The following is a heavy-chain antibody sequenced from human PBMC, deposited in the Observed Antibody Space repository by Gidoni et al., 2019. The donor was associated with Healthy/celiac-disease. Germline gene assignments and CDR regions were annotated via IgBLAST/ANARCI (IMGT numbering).Heavy chain of an antibody. J-gene: IGHJ6*02. CDR3: AKGLAPQYCSGGSCYSHYYYGMDV. Sequence: EVQLVESGGGLVQPGGSLRLSCAASGFTFSSYAMSWGRQAPGKGLEWVSAISGSGGSTYYADSVKGRFTISRDNSKNTLYLQMNSLRAEDTAVYYCAKGLAPQYCSGGSCYSHYYYGMDVWGQGTTVTVSS. CDR1: GFTFSSYA. CDR2: ISGSGGST. V-gene: IGHV3-23*04. D-gene: IGHD2-15*01.